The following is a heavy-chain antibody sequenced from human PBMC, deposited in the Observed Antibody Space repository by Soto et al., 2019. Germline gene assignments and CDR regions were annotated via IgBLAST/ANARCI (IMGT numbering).Heavy chain of an antibody. V-gene: IGHV4-59*01. J-gene: IGHJ3*02. CDR3: ARDTLPDYGSGSYDAFDI. D-gene: IGHD3-10*01. CDR2: IYYSGST. CDR1: GCSLSSYY. Sequence: SETLSLTCTVSGCSLSSYYWSWIRQPPGKGLEWIGYIYYSGSTNYNPSLKSRVTISVDTSKNQFSLKLSSVTAADTAVYYCARDTLPDYGSGSYDAFDIWGQGTMVTVSS.